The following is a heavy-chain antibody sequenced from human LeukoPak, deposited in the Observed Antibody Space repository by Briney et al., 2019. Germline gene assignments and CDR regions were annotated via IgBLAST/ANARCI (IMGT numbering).Heavy chain of an antibody. Sequence: SETLSLTCTVSGGSISSSSYYWGWIRQPPGKGLGWIGSIYYSGSTYYNPSLKSRVTISVDTSKNQFSLKLSSVTAADTAVYYCASRDPLTMDFDYWGQGTLVTVSS. V-gene: IGHV4-39*01. D-gene: IGHD3-10*01. CDR3: ASRDPLTMDFDY. J-gene: IGHJ4*02. CDR1: GGSISSSSYY. CDR2: IYYSGST.